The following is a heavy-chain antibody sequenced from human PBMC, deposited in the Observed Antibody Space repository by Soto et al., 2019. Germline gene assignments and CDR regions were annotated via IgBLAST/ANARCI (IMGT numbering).Heavy chain of an antibody. J-gene: IGHJ4*02. CDR2: MSPDSGNT. CDR1: GYTFTDYD. V-gene: IGHV1-8*02. Sequence: QVQVVQSRAEVKKPGASVRVSCKTSGYTFTDYDINWVRQAAGQGLEYMGWMSPDSGNTGYSQQFQGRVTMTSNTSTSTAYMELSSLTSEDTAVYYCEVTTGYWGQGTMVIVSS. CDR3: EVTTGY. D-gene: IGHD1-1*01.